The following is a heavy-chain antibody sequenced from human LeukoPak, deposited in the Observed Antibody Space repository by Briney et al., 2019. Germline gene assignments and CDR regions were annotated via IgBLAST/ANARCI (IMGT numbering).Heavy chain of an antibody. CDR1: GYTLTELS. CDR2: FDPEDGET. V-gene: IGHV1-24*01. J-gene: IGHJ4*02. CDR3: ATVTIFGVGFDY. Sequence: ASVKVSCKVSGYTLTELSMHWVRQAPGKGLEWMGGFDPEDGETIYAQKFQGRVTMTEDTSTDTAYMELSSLRSEDTAVYYCATVTIFGVGFDYWGQGTLDTVSS. D-gene: IGHD3-3*01.